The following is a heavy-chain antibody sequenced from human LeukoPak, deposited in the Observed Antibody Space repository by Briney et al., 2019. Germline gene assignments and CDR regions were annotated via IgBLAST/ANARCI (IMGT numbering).Heavy chain of an antibody. CDR3: ARMGDPYSSGWYDGDY. CDR2: ISSSGSTI. Sequence: GGSLRLSCAASGFAFSSSWMNWVRQAPGKGLEWVSYISSSGSTIYYADSVKGRFTISRDNAKNSLYLQMNSLRAEDTAVYYCARMGDPYSSGWYDGDYWGQGTLVTVSS. V-gene: IGHV3-48*04. CDR1: GFAFSSSW. J-gene: IGHJ4*02. D-gene: IGHD6-19*01.